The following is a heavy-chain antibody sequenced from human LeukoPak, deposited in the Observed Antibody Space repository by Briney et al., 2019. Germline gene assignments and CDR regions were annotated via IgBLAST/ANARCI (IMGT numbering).Heavy chain of an antibody. CDR3: ARGLVRGVISDY. V-gene: IGHV4-34*01. D-gene: IGHD3-10*01. CDR1: GGSFSGYY. Sequence: SETLSLTCAVYGGSFSGYYWSWIRQPPGKGLEWIGEINHSGSTNYNPSLKSRVTISVDTSKNQFSLKLSSVTAADTAVYYCARGLVRGVISDYWGQGTLVTVSS. CDR2: INHSGST. J-gene: IGHJ4*02.